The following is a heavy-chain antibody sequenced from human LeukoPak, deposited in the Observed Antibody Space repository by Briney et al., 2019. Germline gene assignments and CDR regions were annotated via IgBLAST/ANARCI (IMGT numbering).Heavy chain of an antibody. CDR1: GYTFINYG. J-gene: IGHJ4*02. Sequence: SVKVSCKASGYTFINYGISWVRQAPGQGLEWMGRIIPILGIANYAQKFQGRVTITADKSTSTAYMELSSLRSEDTAVYYCAAGGYYSTIDYWGQGTLVTVSS. V-gene: IGHV1-69*04. D-gene: IGHD3-22*01. CDR3: AAGGYYSTIDY. CDR2: IIPILGIA.